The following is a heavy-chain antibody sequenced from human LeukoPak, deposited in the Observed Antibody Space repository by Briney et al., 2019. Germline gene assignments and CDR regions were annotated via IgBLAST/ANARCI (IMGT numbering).Heavy chain of an antibody. CDR1: GGAIISYY. D-gene: IGHD3-22*01. Sequence: SETLSLTCSVSGGAIISYYWSWIRQPAGKGPEWIGRIYPTGNTDYNPSLKTRVTMSTDLSKKQFSLRLRSVTAVDTAVYYCARLKFYDSTGYSPGYYMDAWGKGTAVTVSS. CDR3: ARLKFYDSTGYSPGYYMDA. CDR2: IYPTGNT. J-gene: IGHJ6*03. V-gene: IGHV4-4*07.